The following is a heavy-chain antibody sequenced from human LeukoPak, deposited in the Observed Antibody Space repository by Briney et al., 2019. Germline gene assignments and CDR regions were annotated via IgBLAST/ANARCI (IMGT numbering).Heavy chain of an antibody. CDR3: ATAPVPRIRFDY. CDR2: IYYSGST. CDR1: GGSISSSSYY. D-gene: IGHD2-15*01. Sequence: PSETLSLTCTVSGGSISSSSYYWGWIRQPPGKGLEWIGSIYYSGSTYYNPSLKSRVTISIDTSKNQFSLKLSSVTAADTAVYYCATAPVPRIRFDYWGQGTLVTVSS. V-gene: IGHV4-39*07. J-gene: IGHJ4*02.